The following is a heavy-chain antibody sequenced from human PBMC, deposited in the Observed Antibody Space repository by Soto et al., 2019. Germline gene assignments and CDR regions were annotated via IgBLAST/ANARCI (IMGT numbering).Heavy chain of an antibody. D-gene: IGHD3-3*01. CDR3: ARSYDFWSGPPFDY. J-gene: IGHJ4*02. CDR2: ISSNGGST. Sequence: PGGSMRLSCAASGFTFSSYAMHWVRQAPGKGLEYVSAISSNGGSTYYANSVKGRFTISRDNSKNTLYLQMGSLRAEDMAVYYCARSYDFWSGPPFDYWGQGTLVTVSS. CDR1: GFTFSSYA. V-gene: IGHV3-64*01.